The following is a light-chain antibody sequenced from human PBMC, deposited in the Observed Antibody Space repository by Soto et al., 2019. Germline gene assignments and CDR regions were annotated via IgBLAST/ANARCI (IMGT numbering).Light chain of an antibody. V-gene: IGKV3-20*01. J-gene: IGKJ2*01. CDR3: QHYTDSPPSYT. CDR2: DAF. Sequence: EIVLTQSPGTLSLSPGERATLSCRASQSVSSTSLAWYRQKPGQAPRLLMYDAFSRATDIPYRISGSGSGTDFTLTISSLEPEDFAVYYCQHYTDSPPSYTFGQGTKLEIK. CDR1: QSVSSTS.